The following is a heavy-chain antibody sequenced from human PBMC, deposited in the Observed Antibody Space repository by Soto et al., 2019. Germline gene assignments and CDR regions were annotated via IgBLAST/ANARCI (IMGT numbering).Heavy chain of an antibody. CDR1: GFTFSNHW. CDR2: INGDGTSI. CDR3: ARDPGDSTGWFYFDS. D-gene: IGHD6-19*01. J-gene: IGHJ4*02. Sequence: EVQLVESGGGLVQPGGSLRLSCAASGFTFSNHWMHWVRQVPGKGLVWVSRINGDGTSINYADSVKGRFTISRDNAKNTRSLQMNSLRAEYTAVYYCARDPGDSTGWFYFDSWGQGTLVIVSS. V-gene: IGHV3-74*01.